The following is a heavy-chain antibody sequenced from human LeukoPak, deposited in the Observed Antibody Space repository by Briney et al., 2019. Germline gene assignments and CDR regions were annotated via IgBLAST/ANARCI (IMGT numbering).Heavy chain of an antibody. CDR1: GFTFSSYG. V-gene: IGHV3-30*02. CDR2: IRYDGSNK. D-gene: IGHD3-3*01. Sequence: PGGSLRLSCAASGFTFSSYGMHWVRQAPGKWLEWVAFIRYDGSNKYYADSVKGRFTISRDNSKNTLYLQMNSLRAEDTAVYYVAKDRAFGVLIRWDRLVGGGQGTLVTVSS. J-gene: IGHJ4*02. CDR3: AKDRAFGVLIRWDRLVG.